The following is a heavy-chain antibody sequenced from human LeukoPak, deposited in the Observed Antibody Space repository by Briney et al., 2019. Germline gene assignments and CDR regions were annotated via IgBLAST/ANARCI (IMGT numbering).Heavy chain of an antibody. Sequence: PGGSLRLSCEASGFTFSSYWMHWVRQVPGEGLVWVSRINTDGSSTNYADSVKGRFTISRDNAKNTLYLQMNSLRAEDTAVYYCAKKYSTGLDPWGQGTLVTVSS. J-gene: IGHJ5*02. D-gene: IGHD1-26*01. CDR1: GFTFSSYW. CDR2: INTDGSST. CDR3: AKKYSTGLDP. V-gene: IGHV3-74*01.